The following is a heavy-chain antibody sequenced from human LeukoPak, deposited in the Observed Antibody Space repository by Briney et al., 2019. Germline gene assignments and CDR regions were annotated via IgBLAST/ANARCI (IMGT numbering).Heavy chain of an antibody. CDR2: IRYDGSNK. CDR1: GFTFSSYG. D-gene: IGHD1-1*01. V-gene: IGHV3-30*02. Sequence: GGSLRLSCAASGFTFSSYGMHWVRQAPGKGLEWVAFIRYDGSNKYYADSVKGRFTISRDNSKNTLYLQMNSLRAEDTAVYYCEKEIRDDSSYYYYYRDVWGKGTTVTVSS. J-gene: IGHJ6*03. CDR3: EKEIRDDSSYYYYYRDV.